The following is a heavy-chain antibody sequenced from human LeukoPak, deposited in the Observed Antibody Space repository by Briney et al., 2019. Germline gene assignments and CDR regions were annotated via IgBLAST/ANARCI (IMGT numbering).Heavy chain of an antibody. D-gene: IGHD3-16*01. CDR2: ISSSGSTI. CDR1: GFTFSSYE. CDR3: ARDHLGGYR. J-gene: IGHJ4*02. V-gene: IGHV3-48*03. Sequence: EGSLRLSCAASGFTFSSYEMNWVRQAPGKGLEWVSYISSSGSTIYYADSAKGRFTISRDNAKNSLYLQMNSLRAEDTAVYYCARDHLGGYRWGQGTLVTVSS.